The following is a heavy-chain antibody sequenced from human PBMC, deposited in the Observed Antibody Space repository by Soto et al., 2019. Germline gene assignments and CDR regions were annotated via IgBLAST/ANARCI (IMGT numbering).Heavy chain of an antibody. V-gene: IGHV4-30-4*01. D-gene: IGHD4-17*01. Sequence: QVQLQESGPGLVKPSQTLSLTCTVSGGSISSGNYYWSWIRQPPGKGLEWIGFISYSGTTHYSASLSSRVSXAXXXSXXQFSLDLSSVTAADTAVYYCATMGTPVTALYYFDYWGQGTLVTVSS. J-gene: IGHJ4*02. CDR1: GGSISSGNYY. CDR2: ISYSGTT. CDR3: ATMGTPVTALYYFDY.